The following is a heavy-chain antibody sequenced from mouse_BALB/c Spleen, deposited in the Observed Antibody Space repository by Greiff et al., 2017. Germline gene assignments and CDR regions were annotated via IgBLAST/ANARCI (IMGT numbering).Heavy chain of an antibody. CDR3: ARGRRDYAMDY. V-gene: IGHV2-9*02. CDR2: IWAGGST. Sequence: QVQLKESGPGLVAPSQSLSITCTVSGFSLTDYGVSWIRQPPGKGLEWLGVIWAGGSTNYNSALMSRLSISKDNSKSQVFLKMNSLQTDDTAMYYCARGRRDYAMDYWGQGTSVTVSS. CDR1: GFSLTDYG. J-gene: IGHJ4*01.